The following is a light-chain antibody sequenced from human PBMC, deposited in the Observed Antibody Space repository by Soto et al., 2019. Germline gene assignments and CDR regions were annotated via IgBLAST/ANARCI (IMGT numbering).Light chain of an antibody. CDR3: QQYGSSGT. Sequence: EVVLTQCSGTLSLSPGERATLSCRASQSVSNNYLAWYQQKPGQAPRLLIYGASNRATGIPDRFSGSGSGTDFTLTISRLEPEDFAVYYCQQYGSSGTFGQGTKVDIK. CDR1: QSVSNNY. J-gene: IGKJ1*01. CDR2: GAS. V-gene: IGKV3-20*01.